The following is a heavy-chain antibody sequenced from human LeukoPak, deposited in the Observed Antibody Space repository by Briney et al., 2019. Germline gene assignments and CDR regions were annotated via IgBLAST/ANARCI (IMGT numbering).Heavy chain of an antibody. CDR1: GGSISSYY. Sequence: MPSETLSLTCTVSGGSISSYYWSWIRQPAGKGLEWIGRIYTSGSTNYNASLKSRVSMSVGTSKNQFSLKLSSVTAADTAVFYCARENSGSYREFDYWGQGTLVTVSS. CDR3: ARENSGSYREFDY. CDR2: IYTSGST. D-gene: IGHD1-26*01. J-gene: IGHJ4*02. V-gene: IGHV4-4*07.